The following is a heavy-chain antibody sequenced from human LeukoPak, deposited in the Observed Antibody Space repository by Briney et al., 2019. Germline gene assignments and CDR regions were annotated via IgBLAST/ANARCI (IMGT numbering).Heavy chain of an antibody. CDR2: IYSGGST. V-gene: IGHV3-53*04. D-gene: IGHD3-10*01. CDR1: VVTVSSNY. Sequence: PVGSLRLSCAASVVTVSSNYMSWVRQAPGKGLWWGSVIYSGGSTYYADSVKCRFTISRHNSKNKLYLQMNSLRAEDPAVYYCARVGGSGSYYIHYGMTSGAKGPRSPST. J-gene: IGHJ6*02. CDR3: ARVGGSGSYYIHYGMTS.